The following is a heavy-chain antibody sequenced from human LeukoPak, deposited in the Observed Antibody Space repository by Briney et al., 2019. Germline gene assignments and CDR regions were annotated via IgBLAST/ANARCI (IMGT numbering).Heavy chain of an antibody. J-gene: IGHJ4*02. CDR2: ISGSGGST. Sequence: GGSLRLSCTASGFSFSSYGMSWVRQAPGKGLEWVSSISGSGGSTYYADSVKGRFTISRDNSKNTLYLQMNSLRAEDTDVYYCAKRLGYDSSGYDYWGQGTLVTVSS. CDR3: AKRLGYDSSGYDY. CDR1: GFSFSSYG. V-gene: IGHV3-23*01. D-gene: IGHD3-22*01.